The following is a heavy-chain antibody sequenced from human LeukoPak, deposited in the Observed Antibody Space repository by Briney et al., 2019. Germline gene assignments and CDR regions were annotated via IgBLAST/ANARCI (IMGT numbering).Heavy chain of an antibody. D-gene: IGHD5-18*01. V-gene: IGHV4-59*01. Sequence: SETLSLTCTVSGGSISSYYWSWIRQPPGKGLEWIGYIYYSGSTNYNPSLKSRVTISVDTSKNQFSLKLSSVTAADTAVYYCARGGGGYSYGLYYYYYYGIDVWGQGTTVTVSS. CDR3: ARGGGGYSYGLYYYYYYGIDV. CDR1: GGSISSYY. J-gene: IGHJ6*02. CDR2: IYYSGST.